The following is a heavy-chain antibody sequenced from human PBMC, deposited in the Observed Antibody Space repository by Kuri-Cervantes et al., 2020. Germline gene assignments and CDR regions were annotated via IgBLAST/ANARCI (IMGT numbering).Heavy chain of an antibody. CDR1: GFTFSSYS. Sequence: GESLKISCAASGFTFSSYSMNWVRQAPGKGLEWVANIKQDGSEKYYVDSVKGRFTISRDNDKNSLYLQMNSLRAEDTAVYYCARIGYSSGWTNFDYWGQGTLVTVSS. D-gene: IGHD6-19*01. CDR2: IKQDGSEK. CDR3: ARIGYSSGWTNFDY. V-gene: IGHV3-7*01. J-gene: IGHJ4*02.